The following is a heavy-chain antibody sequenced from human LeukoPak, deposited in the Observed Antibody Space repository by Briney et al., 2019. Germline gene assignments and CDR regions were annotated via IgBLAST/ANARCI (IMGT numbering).Heavy chain of an antibody. CDR1: GFTVSANY. D-gene: IGHD6-19*01. CDR3: AIDRRPGSGFLHYYYMDV. J-gene: IGHJ6*03. V-gene: IGHV3-53*01. Sequence: PGGSLRLSCAASGFTVSANYMSWVRQAPGKGLEWVSVIYSGGSTFYADSVKGRFTISSDNSKSTLYLQMNSLRVDDTAVYYCAIDRRPGSGFLHYYYMDVWGKGTTVTVSS. CDR2: IYSGGST.